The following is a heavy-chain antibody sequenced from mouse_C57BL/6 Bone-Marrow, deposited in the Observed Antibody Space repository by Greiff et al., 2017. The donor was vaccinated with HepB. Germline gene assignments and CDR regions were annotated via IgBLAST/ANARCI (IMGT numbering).Heavy chain of an antibody. CDR1: GYAFTNYL. CDR2: INPGSGGT. V-gene: IGHV1-54*01. D-gene: IGHD2-2*01. J-gene: IGHJ3*01. Sequence: QVQLQQSGAELVRPGTSVKVSCKASGYAFTNYLIEWVKQRPGQGLEWIGVINPGSGGTNYNEKFKGKATLTADKSSSTAYMQLSSLTSEDSAVYLCARWLRRRRGFAYWGQGTLVTVSA. CDR3: ARWLRRRRGFAY.